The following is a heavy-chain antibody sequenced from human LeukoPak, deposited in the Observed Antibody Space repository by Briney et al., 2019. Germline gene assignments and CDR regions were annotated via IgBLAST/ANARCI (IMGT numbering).Heavy chain of an antibody. CDR1: GFTFISYS. V-gene: IGHV3-21*01. J-gene: IGHJ3*01. Sequence: PGGSLRLSCSSSGFTFISYSMNWVRQAPGKGLEWVSSITSDGLKTYYSDSVKGRFTISRDDSRRSLFLQMNSLRVEDTALYYCARAFDFGDFSDGFDRWGQGTTVTVSS. D-gene: IGHD4-17*01. CDR2: ITSDGLKT. CDR3: ARAFDFGDFSDGFDR.